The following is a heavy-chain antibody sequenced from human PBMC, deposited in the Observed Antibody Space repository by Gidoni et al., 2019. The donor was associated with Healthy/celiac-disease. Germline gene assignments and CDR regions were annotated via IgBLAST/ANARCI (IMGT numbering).Heavy chain of an antibody. J-gene: IGHJ6*02. CDR1: GGSFGCYY. D-gene: IGHD6-13*01. CDR2: INHSGST. Sequence: QVQLQQWGAGLFKPSETLSLTCAFYGGSFGCYYWSWIRQPPGKGLEWIVEINHSGSTNYNPSLKSRVTISGDTSKNQFSLKLSSVTAADTAVYYCARLWYSSSWYGMDVWGQGTTVTVSS. CDR3: ARLWYSSSWYGMDV. V-gene: IGHV4-34*01.